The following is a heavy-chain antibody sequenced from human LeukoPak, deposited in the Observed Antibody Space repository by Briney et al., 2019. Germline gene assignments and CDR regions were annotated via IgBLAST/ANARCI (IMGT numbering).Heavy chain of an antibody. CDR1: ACSISSGYY. D-gene: IGHD1-7*01. V-gene: IGHV4-38-2*02. Sequence: SETLSLTCTVSACSISSGYYWGWIRQPPGKGLEWIGSIYHSGTTYYSPSLKSRVTISVDTSKNQFSLKLSSVTAADTAVYYCARVNYQFIAFDIWGQGTMVTVSS. CDR2: IYHSGTT. J-gene: IGHJ3*02. CDR3: ARVNYQFIAFDI.